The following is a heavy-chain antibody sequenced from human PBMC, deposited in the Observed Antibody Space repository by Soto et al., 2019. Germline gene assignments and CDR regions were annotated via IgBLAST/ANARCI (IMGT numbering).Heavy chain of an antibody. CDR2: IYWDDDK. Sequence: QITLKESGPTLVKPKETLTLTCIYSGFSFSRVGEGVGWVRQPPGKALEWLALIYWDDDKKYGPSLEDRITVTRDTSKNQVVFTMINMDPVDTATYYCVHRRYSSYFDSWGQGTRVTVSS. CDR3: VHRRYSSYFDS. V-gene: IGHV2-5*05. D-gene: IGHD2-15*01. CDR1: GFSFSRVGEG. J-gene: IGHJ4*02.